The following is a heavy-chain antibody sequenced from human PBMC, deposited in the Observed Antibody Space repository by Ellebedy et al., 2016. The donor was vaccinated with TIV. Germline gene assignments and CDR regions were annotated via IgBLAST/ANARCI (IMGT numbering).Heavy chain of an antibody. J-gene: IGHJ3*02. Sequence: GESLKISCAASGFSFTTYSMNWVRQVPGKGLEWVSYISHSSITIYYADSVEGRFTVSRDNAKNSLILQLNSLSAEDTAVYYCARDMGWGNEGINDAFDIWGQGTMVTVSS. CDR2: ISHSSITI. CDR3: ARDMGWGNEGINDAFDI. V-gene: IGHV3-48*04. CDR1: GFSFTTYS. D-gene: IGHD7-27*01.